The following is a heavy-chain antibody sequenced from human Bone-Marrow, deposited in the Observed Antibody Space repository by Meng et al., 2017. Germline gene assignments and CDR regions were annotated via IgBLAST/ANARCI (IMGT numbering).Heavy chain of an antibody. CDR3: AREPLLWFGELSFDP. CDR1: GGSISSGGYY. CDR2: IYTSGST. D-gene: IGHD3-10*01. V-gene: IGHV4-61*02. Sequence: QGSGQVRGKPSPPRSSTCTVFGGSISSGGYYWSWIRQPAGKGLEWIGRIYTSGSTNYNPSLKSRVTISVDTSKNQFSLKLSSVTAADTAVYYCAREPLLWFGELSFDPWGQGTLVTVSS. J-gene: IGHJ5*02.